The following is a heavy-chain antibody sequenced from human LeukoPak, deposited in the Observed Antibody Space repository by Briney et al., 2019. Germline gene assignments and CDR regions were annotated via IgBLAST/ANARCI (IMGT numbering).Heavy chain of an antibody. CDR1: GFTFGDYA. CDR2: IRSKAYGGTT. CDR3: TRAREVGEGNWFDP. Sequence: PGGSLRLSCTASGFTFGDYAMSWFRQAPGKGLEWVGFIRSKAYGGTTEYAASVKGRFTISRDDSKSIAYLQMNSLKTEDTAVYYCTRAREVGEGNWFDPWGQGTLVTVSS. V-gene: IGHV3-49*03. D-gene: IGHD4-17*01. J-gene: IGHJ5*02.